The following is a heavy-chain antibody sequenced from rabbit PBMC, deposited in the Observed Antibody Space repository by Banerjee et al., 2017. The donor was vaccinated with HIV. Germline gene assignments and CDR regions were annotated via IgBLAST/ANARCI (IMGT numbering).Heavy chain of an antibody. J-gene: IGHJ4*01. D-gene: IGHD4-2*01. V-gene: IGHV1S40*01. CDR3: ARVGAGSNYL. CDR1: RFSFSNYY. Sequence: QSLEESGGDLVKPGASLTLTCTASRFSFSNYYMCWVRQAPGKGLEWIACIYAGSGGSTYYASWAKGRFTISKTSSTTVTLQMTSLTAADTATYFCARVGAGSNYLWGPGTLVTVS. CDR2: IYAGSGGST.